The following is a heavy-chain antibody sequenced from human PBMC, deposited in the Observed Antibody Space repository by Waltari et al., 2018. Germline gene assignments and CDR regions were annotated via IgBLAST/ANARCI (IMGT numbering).Heavy chain of an antibody. CDR1: GGSLSSYS. V-gene: IGHV4-59*01. Sequence: QVQLQESGPGLVKPSETLSLTCTVSGGSLSSYSWSWIRESPGKGLEWIGYVDYMGSTNYNPYLKSLVTISVNTSKNQFSLMVNSVTAADTAIYYCARRMGYRSSWYGWTFDSWGQGTLVTVSS. CDR3: ARRMGYRSSWYGWTFDS. CDR2: VDYMGST. J-gene: IGHJ5*01. D-gene: IGHD6-13*01.